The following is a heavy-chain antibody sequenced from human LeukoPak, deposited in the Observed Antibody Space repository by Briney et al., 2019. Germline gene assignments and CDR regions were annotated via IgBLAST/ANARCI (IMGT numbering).Heavy chain of an antibody. CDR1: VFTFSSYS. CDR2: ISRSRSYI. V-gene: IGHV3-21*01. CDR3: ARDNWNDDGGYYYYYYMDV. Sequence: PGGSLRLSCAAPVFTFSSYSMNCVRQAPGKGVEWVSSISRSRSYIYYADSVKVRFTFFRDNAKHSLYLQMNRLRAEATAVYYCARDNWNDDGGYYYYYYMDVWGKGTTVTVSS. D-gene: IGHD1-20*01. J-gene: IGHJ6*03.